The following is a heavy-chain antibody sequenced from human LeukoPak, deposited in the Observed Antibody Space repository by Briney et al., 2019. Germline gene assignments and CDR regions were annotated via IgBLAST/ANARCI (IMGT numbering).Heavy chain of an antibody. CDR1: GYTLTELS. CDR2: FDPEDGET. D-gene: IGHD6-13*01. CDR3: ATEVYSSSWPRGDNWVDP. Sequence: ASVKVSCKVSGYTLTELSMHWVRQAPGKGLEWMGGFDPEDGETIYAQKFQGRVTMTEDTSTDTAYMELSSLRSEDTAVYYCATEVYSSSWPRGDNWVDPWGQGTLVTVYS. J-gene: IGHJ5*02. V-gene: IGHV1-24*01.